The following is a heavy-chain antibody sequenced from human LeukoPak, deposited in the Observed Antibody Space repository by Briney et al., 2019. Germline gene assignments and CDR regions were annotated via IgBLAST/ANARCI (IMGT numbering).Heavy chain of an antibody. CDR2: IYYTGST. V-gene: IGHV4-59*02. Sequence: PSETLSLTCTISGGSVSDYYWSWIRQSPGKGLEWIGYIYYTGSTTYNPSLKSRVTISADTSKNQFSLKLSSVTAADTAVYYCARGVYGELDPWGQGTLVTVSS. J-gene: IGHJ5*02. CDR3: ARGVYGELDP. CDR1: GGSVSDYY. D-gene: IGHD4-17*01.